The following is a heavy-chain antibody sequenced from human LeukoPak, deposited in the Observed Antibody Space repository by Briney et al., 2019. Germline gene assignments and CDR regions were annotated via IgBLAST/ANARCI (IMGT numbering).Heavy chain of an antibody. V-gene: IGHV3-9*01. CDR1: GGTFDDYA. CDR2: ISWNSVDV. Sequence: SLRLSCVLSGGTFDDYAMHWVRQSPGRGLEWVSGISWNSVDVVYTASVRGRFTISRDNAKNSSYLQMNNLRPEDTALYYCATGNDILTSFYEWGLGTLVTVSS. D-gene: IGHD3-9*01. CDR3: ATGNDILTSFYE. J-gene: IGHJ4*02.